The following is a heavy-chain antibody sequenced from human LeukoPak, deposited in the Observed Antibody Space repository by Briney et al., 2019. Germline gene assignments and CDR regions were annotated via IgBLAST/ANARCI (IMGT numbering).Heavy chain of an antibody. CDR2: ISGSGGTT. CDR3: AKSSLRDQYTSSWYYFDY. Sequence: GGSLRLSCAASGFTFSGYAMSWVRQAPGKGLEWVSAISGSGGTTYHADSVKGRFTISRDNSKNTLYLQMNSLRGEDTAVYYCAKSSLRDQYTSSWYYFDYWGQGTLVTVSS. CDR1: GFTFSGYA. V-gene: IGHV3-23*01. D-gene: IGHD6-13*01. J-gene: IGHJ4*02.